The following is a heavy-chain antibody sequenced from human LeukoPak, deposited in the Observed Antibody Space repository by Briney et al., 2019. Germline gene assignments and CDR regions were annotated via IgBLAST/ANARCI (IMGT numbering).Heavy chain of an antibody. V-gene: IGHV1-2*02. D-gene: IGHD5-24*01. CDR2: IHPNSGGT. CDR1: GYTFTSYD. CDR3: ARVVVRDANNYKDY. J-gene: IGHJ4*02. Sequence: ASVKVSCKASGYTFTSYDISWVRQAPGQGLEWMGWIHPNSGGTNYAQKFQGRVTMTRDTSISTAYLDLSRLRSDDTAVYYCARVVVRDANNYKDYWGQGTLVTVSS.